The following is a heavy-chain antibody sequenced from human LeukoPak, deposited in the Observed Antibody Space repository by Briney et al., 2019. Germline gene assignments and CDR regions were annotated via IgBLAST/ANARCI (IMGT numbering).Heavy chain of an antibody. CDR1: GYSFTSYW. Sequence: GESLRISCKGAGYSFTSYWISWVRQMPGKGLEWMGRIDPSDSYTYYSPSFQGHVTISADKSISTAYLQWSSLKASDTAMYYCARQGLLWFGELLPPFDYWGQGTLVTVSS. CDR3: ARQGLLWFGELLPPFDY. J-gene: IGHJ4*02. V-gene: IGHV5-10-1*01. CDR2: IDPSDSYT. D-gene: IGHD3-10*01.